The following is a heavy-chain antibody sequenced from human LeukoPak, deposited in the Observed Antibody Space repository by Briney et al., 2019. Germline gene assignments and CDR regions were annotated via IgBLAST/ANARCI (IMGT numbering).Heavy chain of an antibody. CDR2: INPNSGGT. Sequence: GASVKVSCKASGYTFTGYYMHWVRQAPGQGLEWMGRINPNSGGTNYAHKFQGRVTMTRDTSISTAYMELSRLRSDDTAVYYCARDLLGILEWSDGFDPWGQGTLVTVSS. V-gene: IGHV1-2*06. J-gene: IGHJ5*02. CDR3: ARDLLGILEWSDGFDP. CDR1: GYTFTGYY. D-gene: IGHD3-3*01.